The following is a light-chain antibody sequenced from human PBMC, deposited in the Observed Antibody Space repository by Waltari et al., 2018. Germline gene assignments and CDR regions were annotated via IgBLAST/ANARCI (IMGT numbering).Light chain of an antibody. J-gene: IGLJ1*01. Sequence: QSALTQPASVSGSPGQSITISCTGTSSDVGSYNLVSWYQQHPGKAPKLMLHEVTERPYGVSKRFSGSKSGNTASLTISGLQAEDEADYYCCSYATSNTYVFGGGTNVTVL. V-gene: IGLV2-23*02. CDR1: SSDVGSYNL. CDR2: EVT. CDR3: CSYATSNTYV.